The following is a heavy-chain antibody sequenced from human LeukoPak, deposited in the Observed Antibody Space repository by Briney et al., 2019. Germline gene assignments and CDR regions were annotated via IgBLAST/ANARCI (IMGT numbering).Heavy chain of an antibody. CDR3: ARHYVLEIGYFQH. Sequence: SETLSLTCTVSGGSISISSYYWGWIRQPPGKGLEWIGSIYYSGSTYYNPSLKSRVTISVDTSKNQFSLKLSSVTAADTAVYYCARHYVLEIGYFQHWGQGTLVTVSS. CDR2: IYYSGST. J-gene: IGHJ1*01. V-gene: IGHV4-39*01. D-gene: IGHD3-16*01. CDR1: GGSISISSYY.